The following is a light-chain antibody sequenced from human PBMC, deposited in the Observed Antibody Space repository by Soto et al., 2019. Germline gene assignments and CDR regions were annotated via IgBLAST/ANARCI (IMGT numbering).Light chain of an antibody. J-gene: IGKJ4*01. V-gene: IGKV1-9*01. CDR1: QAMSTY. Sequence: DIQLTQSPSFLSAFVGDTVTITCRASQAMSTYLAWYQQKPGKVPKLLIRSASTLQSGVPPRFSGGGSGTELTLTISTLQPDDSGIYYCQQLNGYQLAFGGGANLEIK. CDR2: SAS. CDR3: QQLNGYQLA.